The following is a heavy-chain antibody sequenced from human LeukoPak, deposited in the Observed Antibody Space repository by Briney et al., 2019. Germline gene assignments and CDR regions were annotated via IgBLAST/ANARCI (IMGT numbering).Heavy chain of an antibody. J-gene: IGHJ3*02. Sequence: GGSLRLSCAASGFTFSSYWMSWVRQAPGKGLEWAANIKQDGSEKYYVDSVKGRFTISRDNAKNSLYLQMNSLRAEDTAVYYCAREGIAAHPGAFDIWGQGTMVTVSS. CDR2: IKQDGSEK. CDR1: GFTFSSYW. CDR3: AREGIAAHPGAFDI. V-gene: IGHV3-7*01. D-gene: IGHD6-13*01.